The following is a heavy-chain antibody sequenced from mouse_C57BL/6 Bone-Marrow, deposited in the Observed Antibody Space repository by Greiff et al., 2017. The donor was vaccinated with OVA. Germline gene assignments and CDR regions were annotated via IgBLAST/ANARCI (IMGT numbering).Heavy chain of an antibody. V-gene: IGHV2-2*01. J-gene: IGHJ1*03. CDR2: IWSGGST. Sequence: VQLQQSGPGLVQPSQSLSITCTVSGFSLTSYGVHWVRQSPGKGLEWLGVIWSGGSTDYNAAFISRLSISKDNSKSQVFFKMNSLQADDTAIYYCARKGVWFWYFDVWGTGTTVTVSS. CDR1: GFSLTSYG. D-gene: IGHD2-10*02. CDR3: ARKGVWFWYFDV.